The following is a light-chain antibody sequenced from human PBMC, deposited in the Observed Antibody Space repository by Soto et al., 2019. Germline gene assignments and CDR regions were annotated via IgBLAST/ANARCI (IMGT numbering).Light chain of an antibody. V-gene: IGKV3-11*01. J-gene: IGKJ4*01. CDR1: QSVSSS. CDR2: DAS. Sequence: EIVLTQSPATLSLSPGERATLSCRASQSVSSSLAWYQQKPCQAPRLLIYDASNRATGIPARFSGSGSGTDFTLTISSLEPEDLAVYYCQQRSNWPPGFGGGTKVESK. CDR3: QQRSNWPPG.